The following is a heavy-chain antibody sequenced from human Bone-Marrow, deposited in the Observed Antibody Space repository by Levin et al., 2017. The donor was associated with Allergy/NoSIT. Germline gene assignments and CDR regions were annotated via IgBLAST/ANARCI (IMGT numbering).Heavy chain of an antibody. CDR2: IKEDGSEK. D-gene: IGHD3-10*01. V-gene: IGHV3-7*01. CDR3: ARDQFRRARIGEQWFDP. Sequence: ASVKVSCAASGFTFSNSWMSWVRQAPGKGLEWVANIKEDGSEKYYVDSVKGRFTISRDNAKNSLLVQMNSLRVEDTAVYYCARDQFRRARIGEQWFDPWGQGTLVTVSS. CDR1: GFTFSNSW. J-gene: IGHJ5*02.